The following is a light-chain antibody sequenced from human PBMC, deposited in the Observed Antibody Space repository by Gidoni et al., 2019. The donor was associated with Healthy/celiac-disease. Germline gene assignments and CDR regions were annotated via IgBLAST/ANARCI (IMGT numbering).Light chain of an antibody. CDR3: QQYNSYWT. J-gene: IGKJ1*01. V-gene: IGKV1-5*01. CDR1: KSISIW. CDR2: DAS. Sequence: DIQMTQSPSTLSASVGDRVTITCRASKSISIWLAWYQQKPGKAPKLLIYDASSLESGVPSRFSGSGSGTEFTLTISSLQPDDFATYYCQQYNSYWTFGQGTKVEIK.